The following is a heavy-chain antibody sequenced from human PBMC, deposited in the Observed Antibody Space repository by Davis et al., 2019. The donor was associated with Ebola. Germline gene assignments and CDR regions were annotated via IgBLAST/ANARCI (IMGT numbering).Heavy chain of an antibody. Sequence: PGGSLRLSCAASGFTFSSYWMHWVRQAPGKGLVWVSHISTDGSSTTYADSVKGRFTISRDNAKNTLYLQMNSLRDDDSAVYYCASSSSAWSHFAYWGQGTLVTVSS. CDR3: ASSSSAWSHFAY. D-gene: IGHD6-19*01. CDR2: ISTDGSST. V-gene: IGHV3-74*01. CDR1: GFTFSSYW. J-gene: IGHJ4*02.